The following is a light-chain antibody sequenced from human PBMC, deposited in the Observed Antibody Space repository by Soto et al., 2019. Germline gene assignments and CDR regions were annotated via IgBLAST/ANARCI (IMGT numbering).Light chain of an antibody. Sequence: EIVMTQSPATLSVSPGERATLSCRASQSISTHLTWYQQRPGHAPRLLIYGASTRAAGTPARFSGSGSGIEFTLTISSLQSEDFGVYYCQQYNNWPRTFGQGTKVEIK. V-gene: IGKV3-15*01. J-gene: IGKJ1*01. CDR1: QSISTH. CDR2: GAS. CDR3: QQYNNWPRT.